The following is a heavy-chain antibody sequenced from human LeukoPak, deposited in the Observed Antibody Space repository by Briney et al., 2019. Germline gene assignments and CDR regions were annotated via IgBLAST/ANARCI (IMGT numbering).Heavy chain of an antibody. J-gene: IGHJ6*02. CDR3: AKDVWQLVFPYHGMDV. V-gene: IGHV3-43*02. CDR1: GFTFYDYA. D-gene: IGHD6-13*01. Sequence: GGSLRLSCAASGFTFYDYAMQWVRHAPGKGVEGVSNISGDGGSTHYANSVKVRFTISRDNSKNSLYLQMNSLRTEDTALYYCAKDVWQLVFPYHGMDVWGQGTTVTVSS. CDR2: ISGDGGST.